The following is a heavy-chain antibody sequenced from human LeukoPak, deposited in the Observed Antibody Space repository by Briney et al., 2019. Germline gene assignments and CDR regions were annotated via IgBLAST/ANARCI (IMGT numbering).Heavy chain of an antibody. CDR3: ARDPYSSIGRPYYSMDV. D-gene: IGHD6-13*01. J-gene: IGHJ6*03. CDR1: GYTFTSYY. V-gene: IGHV1-8*01. CDR2: MNPNSGNT. Sequence: ASVKVSCKPSGYTFTSYYINWVRQATGQGLEWMGWMNPNSGNTAYEQKFQGRVTMTRNTSISTGYMELSSLRSEATAVYYCARDPYSSIGRPYYSMDVWGKGTTVTVSS.